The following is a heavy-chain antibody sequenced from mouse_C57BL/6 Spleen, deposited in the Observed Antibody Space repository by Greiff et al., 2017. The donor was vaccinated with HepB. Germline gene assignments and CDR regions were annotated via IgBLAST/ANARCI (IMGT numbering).Heavy chain of an antibody. V-gene: IGHV6-6*01. CDR1: GFTFSDAW. CDR2: IRNKANNHAT. J-gene: IGHJ3*01. Sequence: EVMLVESGGGLVQPGGSMKLSCAASGFTFSDAWMDWVRQSPEKGLEWVAEIRNKANNHATYYAESVKGKFTISRDDSKSSVYLPMNSLRAEDTGIYYCTRNEGVFAYWGQGTLVTVSA. CDR3: TRNEGVFAY.